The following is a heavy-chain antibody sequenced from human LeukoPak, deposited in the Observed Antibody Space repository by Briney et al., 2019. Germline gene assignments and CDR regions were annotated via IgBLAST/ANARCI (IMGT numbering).Heavy chain of an antibody. J-gene: IGHJ4*02. CDR2: IYYSGST. V-gene: IGHV4-39*01. CDR3: ARVGVYSSSWGFDY. Sequence: SETLSLTCTVSGGSISSSSYYWGWIRQPPGKGLEWIGSIYYSGSTYYNPSLKSRVTISVDTSKNQFSLKLSSVTAADTAVYYCARVGVYSSSWGFDYWGQGTLVTVSS. CDR1: GGSISSSSYY. D-gene: IGHD6-13*01.